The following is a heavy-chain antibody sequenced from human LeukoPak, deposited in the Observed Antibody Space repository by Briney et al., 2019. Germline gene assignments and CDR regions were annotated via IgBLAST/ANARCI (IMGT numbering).Heavy chain of an antibody. CDR3: ARAGPYGSGSYWAY. CDR1: GFIFRNYG. D-gene: IGHD3-10*01. J-gene: IGHJ4*01. Sequence: GGSLRLSCAASGFIFRNYGMHWVRQAPGKGLEWVAVISYDGSREYYADSVKGRFTISRDNSKNTLYLQINSLRAEDTAVYYCARAGPYGSGSYWAYWGHGTLVTVSS. V-gene: IGHV3-30*03. CDR2: ISYDGSRE.